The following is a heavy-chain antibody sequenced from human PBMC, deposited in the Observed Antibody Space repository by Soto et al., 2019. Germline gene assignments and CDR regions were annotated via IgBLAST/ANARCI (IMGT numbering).Heavy chain of an antibody. Sequence: EVQLVESGGGLVQPGGSLRLSCAASGFTFNNYYMVWVRQAPGRGLEWVANINLDGSAKYYVDSVKGRFTISRDNAKSSLYLQITSLRAEDTDTYYCGRGFGGTHWGQGSLVTVSS. D-gene: IGHD2-15*01. CDR1: GFTFNNYY. CDR3: GRGFGGTH. CDR2: INLDGSAK. J-gene: IGHJ4*02. V-gene: IGHV3-7*05.